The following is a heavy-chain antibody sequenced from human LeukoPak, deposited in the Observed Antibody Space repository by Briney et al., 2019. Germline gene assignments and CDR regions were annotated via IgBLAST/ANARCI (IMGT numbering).Heavy chain of an antibody. CDR2: IYHSGST. Sequence: SETLSLTCTVSGGSISSGGYYWSWIRQPPGKGLEWIGYIYHSGSTYYNPSLKSRVTISVDRSKNQFSLKLSSVTAADTAVYYCARGITVVTQFDYWGQGTLVTVSS. CDR3: ARGITVVTQFDY. D-gene: IGHD4-23*01. J-gene: IGHJ4*02. CDR1: GGSISSGGYY. V-gene: IGHV4-30-2*01.